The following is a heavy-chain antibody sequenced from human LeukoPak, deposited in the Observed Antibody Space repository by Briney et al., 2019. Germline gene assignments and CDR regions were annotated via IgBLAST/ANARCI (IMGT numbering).Heavy chain of an antibody. CDR3: ARGRSIYVWGSYHSGSGQCWFDP. V-gene: IGHV4-61*01. Sequence: SETLSLTCTVSGGSASSGSYYWSWIRQPPGKGLEWIVYIYYSGSTNYNPSLKSRVTISVDTSKNQFSLKLSSVTAADTAVYYCARGRSIYVWGSYHSGSGQCWFDPWGQGTLVTVSS. D-gene: IGHD3-16*02. J-gene: IGHJ5*02. CDR2: IYYSGST. CDR1: GGSASSGSYY.